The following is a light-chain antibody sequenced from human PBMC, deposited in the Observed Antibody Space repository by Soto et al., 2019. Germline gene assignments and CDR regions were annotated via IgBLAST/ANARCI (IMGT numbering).Light chain of an antibody. CDR1: QRISGW. CDR3: QQYNGYSGT. V-gene: IGKV1-5*01. Sequence: DIPMTQSPSTLSASVGDRLIITCRASQRISGWLAWYQQKPGKAPKLLISDASTLESGVPSRFSGSGSGTEFTLSISSRQPDDVATYYCQQYNGYSGTFGQGTRVEIK. J-gene: IGKJ1*01. CDR2: DAS.